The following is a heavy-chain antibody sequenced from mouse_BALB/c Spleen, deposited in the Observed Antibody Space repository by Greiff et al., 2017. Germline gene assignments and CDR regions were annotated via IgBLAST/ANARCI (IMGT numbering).Heavy chain of an antibody. CDR1: EYEFPSHD. V-gene: IGHV5-2*03. CDR2: INSDGGST. Sequence: EVKLVESGGGLVQPGESLKLSCESNEYEFPSHDMSWVRKTPEKRLELVAAINSDGGSTYYPDTMERRFIISRDNTKKTLFLQMTSLRSEDTAMYYCAKGARYDPFYAMDYWGQGTSVTVSS. D-gene: IGHD2-14*01. J-gene: IGHJ4*01. CDR3: AKGARYDPFYAMDY.